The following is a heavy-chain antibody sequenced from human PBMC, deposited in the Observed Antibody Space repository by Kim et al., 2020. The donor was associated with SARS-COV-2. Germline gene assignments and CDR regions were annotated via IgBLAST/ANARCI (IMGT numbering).Heavy chain of an antibody. CDR2: T. J-gene: IGHJ4*02. Sequence: TTYNPSINSRVTSSVDTSKNQFSLKLSSVTAADTAVYYCAREGDGPYFDYWGQGTLVTVSS. V-gene: IGHV4-59*01. CDR3: AREGDGPYFDY.